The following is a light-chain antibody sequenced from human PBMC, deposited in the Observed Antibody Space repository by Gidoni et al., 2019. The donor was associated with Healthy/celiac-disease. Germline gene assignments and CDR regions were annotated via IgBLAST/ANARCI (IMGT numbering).Light chain of an antibody. CDR1: QSVSSY. Sequence: EIVLTQSPATLSLSPGERATLSCRASQSVSSYLAWYQQKPGQAPKLLIYDASNRATGIPARFSGSGSGTDFTLTISSLEPEYFAVYYCQQRSNWPPYTFXXXTKLEIK. V-gene: IGKV3-11*01. J-gene: IGKJ2*01. CDR2: DAS. CDR3: QQRSNWPPYT.